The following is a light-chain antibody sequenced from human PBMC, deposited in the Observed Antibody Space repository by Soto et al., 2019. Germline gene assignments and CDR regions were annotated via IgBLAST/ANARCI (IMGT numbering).Light chain of an antibody. Sequence: EIVLTQSPATLSVSPGERATLSCRASQSVSSNLSWYQQKPGQAPRLLIYGASTRATGIPARFSGSGSGTEITLTISSLQPEDYATYFCQQKYRVPRTFGQGTKVDIK. J-gene: IGKJ1*01. CDR2: GAS. CDR1: QSVSSN. CDR3: QQKYRVPRT. V-gene: IGKV3-15*01.